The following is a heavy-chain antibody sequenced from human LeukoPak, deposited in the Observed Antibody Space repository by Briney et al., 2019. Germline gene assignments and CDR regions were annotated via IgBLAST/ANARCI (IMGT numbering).Heavy chain of an antibody. CDR2: IYYSGNT. CDR1: GGSISNYF. J-gene: IGHJ4*02. V-gene: IGHV4-59*01. Sequence: KPSETLSLTCTVSGGSISNYFWSWIRQAPGKGLEYIGFIYYSGNTNYNPSFKSRVTISVDTSKKQFSLKLSSVTAADTAVYYCAGFSSGWLHFDYWGQGTLVTVSS. D-gene: IGHD6-19*01. CDR3: AGFSSGWLHFDY.